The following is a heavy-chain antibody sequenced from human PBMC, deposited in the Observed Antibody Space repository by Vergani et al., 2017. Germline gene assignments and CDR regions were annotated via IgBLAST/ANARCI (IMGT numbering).Heavy chain of an antibody. V-gene: IGHV1-46*01. CDR3: ARDGRYCSSTSCQYYFDY. CDR1: GYTFTSYY. D-gene: IGHD2-2*01. J-gene: IGHJ4*02. CDR2: INPSGGST. Sequence: QVQLVQSGAEVKKPGASVKVSCKASGYTFTSYYMHWVRQAPGQGLEWMGIINPSGGSTSYAQKFQGRVTMTRDTSTSTVYMELSSLRSEDTAVYYCARDGRYCSSTSCQYYFDYWGQGTLVTVSS.